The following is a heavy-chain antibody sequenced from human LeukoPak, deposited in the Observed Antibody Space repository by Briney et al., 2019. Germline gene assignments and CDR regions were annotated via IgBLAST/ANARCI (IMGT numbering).Heavy chain of an antibody. V-gene: IGHV5-51*01. J-gene: IGHJ4*02. Sequence: GGSLQISCEGSGYSFSNYWIGGVRQLPGKGLEGMGIIYPGDYETRDSPSFQGLVTISLDKSISTAYLQWSSLKASDTAMYYCAIPPGYCGNDCSFDHWGQGTLVTVSS. D-gene: IGHD2-21*02. CDR2: IYPGDYET. CDR1: GYSFSNYW. CDR3: AIPPGYCGNDCSFDH.